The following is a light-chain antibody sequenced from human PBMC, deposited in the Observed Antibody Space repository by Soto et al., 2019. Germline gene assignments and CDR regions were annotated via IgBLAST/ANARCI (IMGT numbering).Light chain of an antibody. CDR3: QQYNNWPLT. CDR2: AAS. V-gene: IGKV3D-15*01. J-gene: IGKJ4*01. Sequence: EVVMTQSPATLSVSPGERATLSCRASQSVRSNLAWYQQKPGQAPRPLIYAASTRATGIPARFSGSESGTEFTLTINSLQSEDFAVYYCQQYNNWPLTFGGGTKVDI. CDR1: QSVRSN.